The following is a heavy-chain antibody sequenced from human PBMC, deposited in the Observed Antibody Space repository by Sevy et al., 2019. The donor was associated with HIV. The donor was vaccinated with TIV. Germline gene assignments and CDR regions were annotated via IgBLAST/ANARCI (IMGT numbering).Heavy chain of an antibody. CDR3: ARPYRTDPFYYSGSGGYYYPSYFDY. V-gene: IGHV3-7*01. CDR1: GFTFSNYW. J-gene: IGHJ4*02. CDR2: IKQDGSEK. Sequence: GGSLRLSCAASGFTFSNYWMSWVRQAPGKGLEWVANIKQDGSEKYYVDSVKGRFTISRDNAKNSQYLQMNSLRAEDTAVFYCARPYRTDPFYYSGSGGYYYPSYFDYWGQGTLVTVSS. D-gene: IGHD3-22*01.